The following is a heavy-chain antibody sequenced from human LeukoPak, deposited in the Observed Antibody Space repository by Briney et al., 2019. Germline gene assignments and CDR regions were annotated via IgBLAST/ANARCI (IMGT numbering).Heavy chain of an antibody. CDR1: GGSFSGYY. J-gene: IGHJ4*02. CDR2: INHSGST. D-gene: IGHD2-21*02. CDR3: RIVVVTAGLFDY. V-gene: IGHV4-34*01. Sequence: SETLSLTCAVYGGSFSGYYWSWIRQPPGKGLEWIGEINHSGSTNYNPSFKSRVTISVDTSKNQFSLKLSSVTAADTAVYYCRIVVVTAGLFDYWGQGTLVTVSS.